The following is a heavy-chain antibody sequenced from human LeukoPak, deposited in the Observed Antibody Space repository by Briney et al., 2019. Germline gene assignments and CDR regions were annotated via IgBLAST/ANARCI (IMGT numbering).Heavy chain of an antibody. J-gene: IGHJ4*02. Sequence: PGGSLRLSCAASGFTFSSYATHWVRQAPGKGLEWVAVISYDGSNKYYADSVKGRFTISRDNSKNTLYLQMNSLRAEDTAVYYCARAAYGSGSSPADYWGQGTLVTVSS. D-gene: IGHD3-10*01. CDR2: ISYDGSNK. V-gene: IGHV3-30-3*01. CDR3: ARAAYGSGSSPADY. CDR1: GFTFSSYA.